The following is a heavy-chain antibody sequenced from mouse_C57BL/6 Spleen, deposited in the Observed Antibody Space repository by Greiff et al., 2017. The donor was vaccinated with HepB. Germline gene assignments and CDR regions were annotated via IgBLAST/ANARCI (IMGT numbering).Heavy chain of an antibody. CDR2: IDPSDSYT. J-gene: IGHJ1*03. V-gene: IGHV1-69*01. D-gene: IGHD1-1*01. Sequence: QVQLQQPGAELVMPGASVKLSCKASGYTFTSYWMHWVKQRPGQGLEWIGEIDPSDSYTNYNQKFKGKSTLTVDKSSSTAYMQLSSLTSEDSAVYYGARGVVATHWYFDVWGTGTTVTVSS. CDR3: ARGVVATHWYFDV. CDR1: GYTFTSYW.